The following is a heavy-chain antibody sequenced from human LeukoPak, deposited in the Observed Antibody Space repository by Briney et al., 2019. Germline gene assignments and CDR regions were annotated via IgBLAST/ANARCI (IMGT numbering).Heavy chain of an antibody. V-gene: IGHV4-59*01. J-gene: IGHJ5*02. D-gene: IGHD5-18*01. CDR1: GGSISSYY. CDR3: ARVEREYSYGKNWSAP. CDR2: IYYSGST. Sequence: PSETLSLTCTVSGGSISSYYWSWIRQPPGKGLEWIGYIYYSGSTNYNPSLKSRVTISVDTSKNQFSLKLSSVTAADTAVYYCARVEREYSYGKNWSAPGGQGPLVTVSS.